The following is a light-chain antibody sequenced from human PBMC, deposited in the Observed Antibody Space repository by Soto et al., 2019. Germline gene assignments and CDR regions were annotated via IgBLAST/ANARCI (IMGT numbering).Light chain of an antibody. J-gene: IGLJ3*02. Sequence: QSVLTQPPSASGTPGQRVTISCSGSSSNIGSNTVSWFQQFPGTAPKLLIYSNDQRPSGVPDRFSGSKSGTSASLAISGLQSEDEADYDCAAWDDSLNGGVFGGGTKLTVL. V-gene: IGLV1-44*01. CDR1: SSNIGSNT. CDR3: AAWDDSLNGGV. CDR2: SND.